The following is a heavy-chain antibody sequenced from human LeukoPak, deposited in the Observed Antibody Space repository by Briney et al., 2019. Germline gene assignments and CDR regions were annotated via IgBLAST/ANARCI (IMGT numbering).Heavy chain of an antibody. V-gene: IGHV3-13*01. CDR1: GFTFSSYD. CDR2: IGTAGDT. D-gene: IGHD6-6*01. J-gene: IGHJ5*02. Sequence: PGGSLRLSCAASGFTFSSYDMHWVRPAAGKGLEWVSAIGTAGDTYYPGPGKGRFTISRKNTKNSLYLQMNSLRAGDTAVFYCARALYSISHENWFDPWGQGTLVTVSS. CDR3: ARALYSISHENWFDP.